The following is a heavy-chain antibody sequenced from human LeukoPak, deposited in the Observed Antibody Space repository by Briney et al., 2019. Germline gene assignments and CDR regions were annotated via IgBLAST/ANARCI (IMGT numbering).Heavy chain of an antibody. Sequence: PSETLSLTCTVSGDSISSSSYYWGWIRQPPGKGLEWIGSVSYSGSTYYNPSLKSRVTISVDTSKNQFSLRLSSVAAADTAVYYCARQKRWDGYTLDSWGQGTLVTVSS. CDR1: GDSISSSSYY. J-gene: IGHJ4*02. CDR3: ARQKRWDGYTLDS. V-gene: IGHV4-39*01. D-gene: IGHD5-24*01. CDR2: VSYSGST.